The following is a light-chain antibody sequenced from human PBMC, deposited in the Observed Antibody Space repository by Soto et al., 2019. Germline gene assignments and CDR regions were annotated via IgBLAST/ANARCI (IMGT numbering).Light chain of an antibody. CDR2: AAS. CDR1: QGISSW. V-gene: IGKV1-9*01. Sequence: DIQLTQSPSFLSASVGDRVTITCRASQGISSWLAWYQQKPGKAPELLVYAASTLQSGVPSRFSGSGSGTEFTLTISSLQPEDFATFYCQQFNSYPYTFGQGTKLEIK. CDR3: QQFNSYPYT. J-gene: IGKJ2*01.